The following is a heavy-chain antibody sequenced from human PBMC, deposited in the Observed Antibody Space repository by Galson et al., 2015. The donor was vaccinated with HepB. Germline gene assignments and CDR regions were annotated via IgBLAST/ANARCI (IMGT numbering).Heavy chain of an antibody. CDR2: VDSDGSST. D-gene: IGHD6-19*01. CDR1: GFTFSRSW. CDR3: ARDDDYTSGPPYFDY. V-gene: IGHV3-74*01. Sequence: SLRLSCAASGFTFSRSWMHWVRQAPGKGLVWLSRVDSDGSSTDYADSVKGRFTISRDNAKNTLYLQMNSLRAEDTGVYYCARDDDYTSGPPYFDYWGQGTLVTVSS. J-gene: IGHJ4*02.